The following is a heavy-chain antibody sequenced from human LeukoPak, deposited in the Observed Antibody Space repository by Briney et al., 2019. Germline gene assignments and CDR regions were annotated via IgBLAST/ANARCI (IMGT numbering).Heavy chain of an antibody. D-gene: IGHD3-22*01. J-gene: IGHJ4*02. V-gene: IGHV3-64*04. CDR2: ISDSGGST. Sequence: GGSLRLSCSASGFPFSSYAMHWVRQAPGRGLEYVSAISDSGGSTYYADSVKGRFTISRNNSKNTLFLQMDSLRAEDMAVYYCARDGGYDMSGYNYFDSWGQGTLVTVSS. CDR1: GFPFSSYA. CDR3: ARDGGYDMSGYNYFDS.